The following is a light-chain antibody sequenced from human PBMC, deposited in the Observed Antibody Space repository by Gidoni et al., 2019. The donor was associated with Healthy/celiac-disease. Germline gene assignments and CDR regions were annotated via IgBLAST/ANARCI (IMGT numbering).Light chain of an antibody. J-gene: IGLJ2*01. Sequence: SSELTQDPAVSVALGQTVRITCQGDSLRIYYASWYQQKPGQAPVLVIYGKNNRPSGIPDRFSGSSSGNTASLTITGAQAEDEADYYCNSRDSSGNHQVVFGGGTKLTVL. CDR1: SLRIYY. CDR3: NSRDSSGNHQVV. V-gene: IGLV3-19*01. CDR2: GKN.